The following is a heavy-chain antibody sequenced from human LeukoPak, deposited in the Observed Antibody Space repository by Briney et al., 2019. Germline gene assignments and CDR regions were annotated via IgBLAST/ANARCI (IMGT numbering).Heavy chain of an antibody. CDR3: ARQGSGYSPTYYYYMDV. D-gene: IGHD5-18*01. CDR1: GYSFTSYW. J-gene: IGHJ6*03. Sequence: GESLKISCKGSGYSFTSYWIGWVRQMPGKGREWMGIIYPGDSDTRYSPSFQGQVTISADKSISTAYLQWSSLKASDTAMYYCARQGSGYSPTYYYYMDVWGKGTTVTISS. V-gene: IGHV5-51*01. CDR2: IYPGDSDT.